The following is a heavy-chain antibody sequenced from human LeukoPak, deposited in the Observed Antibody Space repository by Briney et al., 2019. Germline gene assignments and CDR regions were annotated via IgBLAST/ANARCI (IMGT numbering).Heavy chain of an antibody. V-gene: IGHV3-7*05. Sequence: PGGSLRLSCAASGFTFSSYWMTWVRQAPGKGLEWVANIKQDGSEKYYVDSVEGRFTISRDNAKNSLYLQMDSLRAEDTAVYYCAREGDTGYEPFDYWGQGTLVTVSS. CDR2: IKQDGSEK. CDR3: AREGDTGYEPFDY. CDR1: GFTFSSYW. J-gene: IGHJ4*02. D-gene: IGHD5-12*01.